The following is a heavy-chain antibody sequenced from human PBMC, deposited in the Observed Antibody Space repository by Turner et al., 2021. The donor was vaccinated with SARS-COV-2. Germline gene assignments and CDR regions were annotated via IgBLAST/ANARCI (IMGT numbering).Heavy chain of an antibody. Sequence: QVQLVESGGGVVQPGRSLGLSGAASGFTFSSYGMHWVRQAPGKGLEWVAVTSYDGSNKYYADSVKGRFTISRDNSKNTLYLQMNSLRAEDTAVYYCAKQQGLYSNPMYYFDYWGQGTLVTVSS. CDR1: GFTFSSYG. J-gene: IGHJ4*02. CDR3: AKQQGLYSNPMYYFDY. CDR2: TSYDGSNK. D-gene: IGHD4-4*01. V-gene: IGHV3-30*18.